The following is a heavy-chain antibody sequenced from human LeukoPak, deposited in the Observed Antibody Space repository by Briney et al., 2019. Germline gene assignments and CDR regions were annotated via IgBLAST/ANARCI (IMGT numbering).Heavy chain of an antibody. Sequence: GGSLRLSCAASGFTFSRYAMSWVRQAPGKGLEWVAAISSSGGGTFHADSVKGRFTISRDNSQNTLYLQMSSLRAEDTAIYYCAKDGGNRVINDYWGQGTLVTVSS. CDR1: GFTFSRYA. J-gene: IGHJ4*02. CDR2: ISSSGGGT. D-gene: IGHD2/OR15-2a*01. V-gene: IGHV3-23*01. CDR3: AKDGGNRVINDY.